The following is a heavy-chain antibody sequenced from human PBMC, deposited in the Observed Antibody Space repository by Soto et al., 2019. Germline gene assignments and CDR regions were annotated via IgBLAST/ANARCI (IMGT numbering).Heavy chain of an antibody. CDR2: IYASGIP. CDR1: GGSIGVYY. J-gene: IGHJ4*02. V-gene: IGHV4-59*01. CDR3: ARGVGSSPPQY. D-gene: IGHD1-26*01. Sequence: SETLSLTCTISGGSIGVYYLSWIRQPPGQGLEWIVYIYASGIPYYNPSLKSRVTISADTSKNKISLKLTSPTAADTAVYYCARGVGSSPPQYWGRGTLVTVSS.